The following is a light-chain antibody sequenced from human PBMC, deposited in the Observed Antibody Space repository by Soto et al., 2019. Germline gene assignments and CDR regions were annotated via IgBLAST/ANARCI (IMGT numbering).Light chain of an antibody. Sequence: EIVMTQSPATLSVSPGERATLSCRASQSVSSNLAWYQQKPGQAPRLLIYGASTRATGIPARFSGSGSGTDFTLTIGRLEPEDFAVYYCHKYATSPPRTFGEGTKVDIK. CDR2: GAS. CDR1: QSVSSN. CDR3: HKYATSPPRT. J-gene: IGKJ1*01. V-gene: IGKV3-15*01.